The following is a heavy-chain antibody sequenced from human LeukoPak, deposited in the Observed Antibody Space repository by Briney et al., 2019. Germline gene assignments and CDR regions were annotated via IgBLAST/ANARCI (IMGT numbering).Heavy chain of an antibody. CDR3: ARGVYSYGPYYYYYYMDV. J-gene: IGHJ6*03. D-gene: IGHD5-18*01. CDR2: INWNGGST. CDR1: GFTFDDYG. V-gene: IGHV3-20*04. Sequence: GGSLRLSCAASGFTFDDYGMSWVRQAPGKGLEWVSGINWNGGSTGYADSVKGRFTISRDNAKNSLYLQMNSLRAEDTALYYCARGVYSYGPYYYYYYMDVWGKGTTVTVSS.